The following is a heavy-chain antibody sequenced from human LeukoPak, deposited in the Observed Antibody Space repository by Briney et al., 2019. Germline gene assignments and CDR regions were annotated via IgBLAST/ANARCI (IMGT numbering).Heavy chain of an antibody. D-gene: IGHD2-21*02. CDR1: GYTFTSYA. Sequence: ASVKVSCKASGYTFTSYAMHWVRQAPGQRLEWMGWINAGNGNTKYSQEFQGRVTITADKSTSTAYMELSSLRSEDTAVYYCARAVTAILSAFDIWGQGTMVTVSS. CDR2: INAGNGNT. J-gene: IGHJ3*02. V-gene: IGHV1-3*03. CDR3: ARAVTAILSAFDI.